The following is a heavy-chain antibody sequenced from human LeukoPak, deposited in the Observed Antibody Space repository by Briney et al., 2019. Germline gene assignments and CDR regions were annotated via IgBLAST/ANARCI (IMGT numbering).Heavy chain of an antibody. V-gene: IGHV3-48*03. CDR2: ISSSDSTI. J-gene: IGHJ4*02. D-gene: IGHD5-24*01. Sequence: GGSLRLSCAASGFTFSSYEMNWVRQAPGKGLEWVSYISSSDSTIYYAHSVKGRFTISRDNAKNSLYLQMNSLRAGDTAVYYCARTIEMATISYFDYWGQGTLVTVSS. CDR3: ARTIEMATISYFDY. CDR1: GFTFSSYE.